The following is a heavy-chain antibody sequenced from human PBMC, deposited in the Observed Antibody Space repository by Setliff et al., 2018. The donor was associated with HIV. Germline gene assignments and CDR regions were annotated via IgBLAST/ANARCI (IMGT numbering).Heavy chain of an antibody. V-gene: IGHV3-74*01. D-gene: IGHD2-15*01. Sequence: GGSLRLSCAASGFTFNTYSLNWVRQAPGKGLVWVSRMKTSEDSRRYAVSVRGRFTISRDNAESTVFLQMDDLRAEDSAVYYCARGGYCSGGSCFSTPDALDIWGQGTTVTVSS. CDR3: ARGGYCSGGSCFSTPDALDI. CDR2: MKTSEDSR. J-gene: IGHJ3*02. CDR1: GFTFNTYS.